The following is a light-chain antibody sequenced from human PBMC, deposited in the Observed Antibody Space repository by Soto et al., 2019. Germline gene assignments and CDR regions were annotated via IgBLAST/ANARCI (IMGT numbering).Light chain of an antibody. CDR1: SSDINSYKF. CDR3: CSYTKANTWV. Sequence: ALTQPASVSASPGQSITISCTGSSSDINSYKFVSWYQVLPGKAPKLIIYEDDYRPPEISSRFSASKSGNTASLTISGVQLEDDSHYFCCSYTKANTWVFGGGTKLTVL. CDR2: EDD. J-gene: IGLJ3*02. V-gene: IGLV2-14*01.